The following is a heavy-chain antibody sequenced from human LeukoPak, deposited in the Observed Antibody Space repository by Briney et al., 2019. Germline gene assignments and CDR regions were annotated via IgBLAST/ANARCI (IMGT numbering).Heavy chain of an antibody. CDR1: GGSIINYF. CDR3: VRHTTSGWYQVVY. J-gene: IGHJ4*02. Sequence: SETLSLTCTVSGGSIINYFWSWIRQPPGKGLEWIGFITYSGSTDHNPSLKSRVTISVDASKNQFSLKLTSVTAADTAVYYCVRHTTSGWYQVVYWGQGTLVTVSS. V-gene: IGHV4-59*01. D-gene: IGHD6-19*01. CDR2: ITYSGST.